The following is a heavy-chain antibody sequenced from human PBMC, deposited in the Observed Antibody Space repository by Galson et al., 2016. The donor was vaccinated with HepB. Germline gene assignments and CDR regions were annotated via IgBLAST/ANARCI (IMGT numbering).Heavy chain of an antibody. Sequence: QSGAEVKEAGDSLRISCETFGYSFTSLWIAWVRQRPGKGLEWMGTIYPGDSDTKYSPSFRGQVIISADKSTSTLYLQWDSLRASDTAVYYCARRGPDGGSDFWGHGTQVSVSS. CDR1: GYSFTSLW. V-gene: IGHV5-51*01. CDR3: ARRGPDGGSDF. CDR2: IYPGDSDT. J-gene: IGHJ4*01. D-gene: IGHD4-23*01.